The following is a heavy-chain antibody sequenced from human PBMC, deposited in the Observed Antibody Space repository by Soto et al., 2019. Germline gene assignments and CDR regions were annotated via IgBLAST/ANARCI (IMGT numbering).Heavy chain of an antibody. CDR1: GFSLSRYG. D-gene: IGHD5-18*01. CDR3: ARDVDTTSHLNWFDP. V-gene: IGHV3-33*01. CDR2: IWYHGTTK. J-gene: IGHJ5*02. Sequence: GGSLRLSCEVSGFSLSRYGMHWVRQAPGKGLEWVAVIWYHGTTKNYADSVKGRFTISRDISKNTVYLQMDSLEVEDTAVYYCARDVDTTSHLNWFDPWGQGVMVTVSS.